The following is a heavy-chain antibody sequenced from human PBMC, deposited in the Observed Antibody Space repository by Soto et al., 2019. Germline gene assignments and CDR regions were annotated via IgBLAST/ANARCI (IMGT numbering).Heavy chain of an antibody. Sequence: SVKVSCKASGGTFSSYAISWVRQAPGQGLEWMGGIIPIFGTANYAQKFQGRVTITVDESTSTAYMELSSLRSEDTAVYYCARDPDCSGSYYYYYYVMDVWGQRSTVTGSS. CDR2: IIPIFGTA. V-gene: IGHV1-69*13. CDR1: GGTFSSYA. J-gene: IGHJ6*02. D-gene: IGHD3-10*02. CDR3: ARDPDCSGSYYYYYYVMDV.